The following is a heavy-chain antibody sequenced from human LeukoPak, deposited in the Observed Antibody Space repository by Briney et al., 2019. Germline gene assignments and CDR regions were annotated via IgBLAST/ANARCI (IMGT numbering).Heavy chain of an antibody. V-gene: IGHV3-7*01. J-gene: IGHJ4*02. CDR3: ARDKVGGSMAGSNFDY. Sequence: GGSLSLSCAPSGFTFSSYWMSWVRQAPGEGLEWVANIKQVGSEKYYVDSVKGRFTISRDNAKNSLFLQMNSLRGEDTAVYYCARDKVGGSMAGSNFDYWGQGTLVSVSS. CDR1: GFTFSSYW. D-gene: IGHD6-19*01. CDR2: IKQVGSEK.